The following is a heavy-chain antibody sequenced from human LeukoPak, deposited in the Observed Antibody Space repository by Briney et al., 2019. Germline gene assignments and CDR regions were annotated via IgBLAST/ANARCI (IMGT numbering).Heavy chain of an antibody. Sequence: SETLSLTCTVSGGSISSSSYYWGWIRQPPGKGLEWIGSIYYVGSTYYNPSPKSRVTISVETSKNQFSLKLSSVTAADTAVYYCARQYLRESSWFHKGESDNWFDPWGQGTLVTVSS. J-gene: IGHJ5*02. V-gene: IGHV4-39*01. CDR2: IYYVGST. CDR1: GGSISSSSYY. CDR3: ARQYLRESSWFHKGESDNWFDP. D-gene: IGHD6-13*01.